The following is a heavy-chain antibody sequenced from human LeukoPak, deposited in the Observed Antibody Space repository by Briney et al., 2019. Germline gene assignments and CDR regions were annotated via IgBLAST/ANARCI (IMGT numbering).Heavy chain of an antibody. Sequence: PSETLSLTCTVSGGSISSSSYYWGWIRQPPGKGLEWIGSIYYSGSTYYNPSLKSRVTISVDTSKNQFSLKLSSVTAADTAVYYCARHKHYYDSSGFGYWGQGTLVTVSS. CDR3: ARHKHYYDSSGFGY. CDR1: GGSISSSSYY. D-gene: IGHD3-22*01. V-gene: IGHV4-39*01. CDR2: IYYSGST. J-gene: IGHJ4*02.